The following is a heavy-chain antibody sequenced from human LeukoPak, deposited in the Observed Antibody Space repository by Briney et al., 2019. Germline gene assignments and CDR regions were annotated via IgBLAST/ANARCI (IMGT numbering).Heavy chain of an antibody. J-gene: IGHJ4*02. CDR3: AKDLWGTAVAGTSDFDY. CDR2: ISYDGSNK. V-gene: IGHV3-30*18. D-gene: IGHD6-19*01. Sequence: GGSLRLSCEASGFTFSSYGMHWVRQAPGKGLEWVAVISYDGSNKYYADSVKGRFTISRDNSKNTLYLQMNSLRAEDTAVYYCAKDLWGTAVAGTSDFDYWGQGTLVTVSS. CDR1: GFTFSSYG.